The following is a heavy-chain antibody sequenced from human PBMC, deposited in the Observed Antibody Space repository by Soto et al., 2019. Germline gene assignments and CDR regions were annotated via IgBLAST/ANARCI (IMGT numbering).Heavy chain of an antibody. CDR3: ARGTSWQLPFDY. CDR1: SDSISSYY. CDR2: ISYSGST. J-gene: IGHJ4*02. Sequence: QVQLQESGPGLVKPSETLSLTCTVSSDSISSYYWSWIRQPPGKRLEWIGYISYSGSTDYNPSLKSRVTISGDTSKTQFSLKVSSVTAAATAVYYCARGTSWQLPFDYWGQGTLVTVSS. V-gene: IGHV4-59*01. D-gene: IGHD6-13*01.